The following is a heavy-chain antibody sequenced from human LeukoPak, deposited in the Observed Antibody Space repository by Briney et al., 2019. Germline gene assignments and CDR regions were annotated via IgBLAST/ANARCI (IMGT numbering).Heavy chain of an antibody. D-gene: IGHD1-7*01. Sequence: GASVKVSCKASGYTFTGYYMHWVRQAPGQGLEWMGWIHPKSGGTNYAQKFQGRVTMTRDTSTSTAYMELSRLRSDDTAVYYCARGGINTWIYLGDYWGQGTLVTVSS. J-gene: IGHJ4*02. CDR1: GYTFTGYY. V-gene: IGHV1-2*02. CDR2: IHPKSGGT. CDR3: ARGGINTWIYLGDY.